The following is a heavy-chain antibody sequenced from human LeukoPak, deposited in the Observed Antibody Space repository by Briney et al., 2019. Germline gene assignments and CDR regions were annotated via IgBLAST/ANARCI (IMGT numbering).Heavy chain of an antibody. D-gene: IGHD2-15*01. V-gene: IGHV4-4*07. CDR2: IYTSGST. J-gene: IGHJ4*02. CDR3: ARGHNVGNQPFDF. CDR1: GGSISSYY. Sequence: SETLSLTCTVSGGSISSYYFSWIRQPAGKGLEWIGRIYTSGSTNYNPSLKSRVTMSVDTSKNQFSLKLSSVTAADTAVYYCARGHNVGNQPFDFWGQGTLVTVSS.